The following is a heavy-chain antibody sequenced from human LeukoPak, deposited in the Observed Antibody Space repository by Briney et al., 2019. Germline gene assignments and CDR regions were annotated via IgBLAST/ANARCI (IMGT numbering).Heavy chain of an antibody. V-gene: IGHV3-23*01. CDR2: ISGSGGST. D-gene: IGHD6-13*01. CDR1: GFTFSRYG. Sequence: PGGSLRLSCAASGFTFSRYGMSWVRQAPGKGLQWVSVISGSGGSTYYADSVKGRFTISRDNSKNTLYLQMNSLRAEDTAVYYGAKESGAAAGRFFDYWGQGTLVTVSP. CDR3: AKESGAAAGRFFDY. J-gene: IGHJ4*02.